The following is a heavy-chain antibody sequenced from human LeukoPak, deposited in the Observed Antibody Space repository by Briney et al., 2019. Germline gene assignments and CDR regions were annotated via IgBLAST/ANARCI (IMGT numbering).Heavy chain of an antibody. CDR2: ISSSGSTI. J-gene: IGHJ3*02. V-gene: IGHV3-11*01. Sequence: PGGSLRLSCAASGFTFSDYYMSWIRQAPGKGLEWVSYISSSGSTIYYADSVKGRFTISRDNAKNSLYLQMNSLRAEDTAVYYCARGVLYSSSWYRHRLGGAFDIWGQGTMVTVSS. CDR1: GFTFSDYY. CDR3: ARGVLYSSSWYRHRLGGAFDI. D-gene: IGHD6-13*01.